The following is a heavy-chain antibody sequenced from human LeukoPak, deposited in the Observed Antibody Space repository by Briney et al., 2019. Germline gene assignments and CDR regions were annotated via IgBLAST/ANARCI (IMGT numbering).Heavy chain of an antibody. CDR1: GFTFSDYY. CDR2: ISSSGTTI. CDR3: ASALDGSGSRSFDY. V-gene: IGHV3-11*04. D-gene: IGHD3-10*01. Sequence: GGSLRLSCAASGFTFSDYYMSWIRQAPGKGLEWVSYISSSGTTIYYADSVKGRFTISRDNAKNSLYLQMNSLRAEDTAVYYCASALDGSGSRSFDYWGQGTLVTVSS. J-gene: IGHJ4*02.